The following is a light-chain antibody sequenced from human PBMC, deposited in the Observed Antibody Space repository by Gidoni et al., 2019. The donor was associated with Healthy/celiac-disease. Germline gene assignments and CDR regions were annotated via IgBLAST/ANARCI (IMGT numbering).Light chain of an antibody. V-gene: IGKV1D-8*01. Sequence: VIWMTQSPALLAASTGDRVTISCRMSQGLSIYLAWYQQKPGKAPGLLSYAASTLQSGVPSSFSVSGSGTDFTLTISCLQSEDFATYFCQQYYSFPRTFGQGTKVEIK. CDR2: AAS. CDR1: QGLSIY. CDR3: QQYYSFPRT. J-gene: IGKJ1*01.